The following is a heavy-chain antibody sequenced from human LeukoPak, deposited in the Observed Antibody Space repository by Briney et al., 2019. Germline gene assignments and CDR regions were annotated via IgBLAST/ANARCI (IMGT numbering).Heavy chain of an antibody. D-gene: IGHD3-10*01. CDR2: ISGNGGGT. J-gene: IGHJ5*02. Sequence: PGGSLRLSCAPSGLTFSSYAMRWVRQAPGKGLEWVSGISGNGGGTYYADSVKGRFTISRDNSKNTLYLQMNSLRVGDTAVYYCAKSFGDSRSWFDHWGQGTLVTVSS. CDR3: AKSFGDSRSWFDH. V-gene: IGHV3-23*01. CDR1: GLTFSSYA.